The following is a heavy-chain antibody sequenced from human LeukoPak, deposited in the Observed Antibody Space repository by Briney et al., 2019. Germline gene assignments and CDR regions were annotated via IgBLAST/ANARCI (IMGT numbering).Heavy chain of an antibody. D-gene: IGHD3-16*01. J-gene: IGHJ5*02. CDR1: GYTFTDHY. CDR3: ARESLSNWFDP. Sequence: GASVKVSCKASGYTFTDHYMHWVRQAPGQGLEWMGWINPNSGGTNYAQKFQGWVTMTRDTSISTAYMELSRLRSDDTAVYYCARESLSNWFDPWGQGTLVTVSS. CDR2: INPNSGGT. V-gene: IGHV1-2*04.